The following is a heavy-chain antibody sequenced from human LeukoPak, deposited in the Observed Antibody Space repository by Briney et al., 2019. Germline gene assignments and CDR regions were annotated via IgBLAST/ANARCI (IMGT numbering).Heavy chain of an antibody. CDR1: GFTFSSYG. V-gene: IGHV3-33*01. CDR2: IWYDGSNK. D-gene: IGHD3-22*01. Sequence: GGSLRLSCAASGFTFSSYGMHWVRQAPGKGLEWVAVIWYDGSNKYYADSVKGRSTISRDNSKNTLYLQMNSLRAEDTAVYYCARERGYYDSSGMTLNYWGQGTLVTVSS. CDR3: ARERGYYDSSGMTLNY. J-gene: IGHJ4*02.